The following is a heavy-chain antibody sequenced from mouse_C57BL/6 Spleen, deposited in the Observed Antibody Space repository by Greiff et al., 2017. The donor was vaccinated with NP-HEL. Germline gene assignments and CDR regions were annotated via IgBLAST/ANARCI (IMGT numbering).Heavy chain of an antibody. J-gene: IGHJ4*01. CDR1: GFNIKNTY. Sequence: EVQLQQSVAELVRPGASVKLSCTASGFNIKNTYMQWVKQRPEQGLEWIGRIDPANGNTKYDPKFQGKATITADTSSNTAYLQISSLTSEDTAIYYCGFNWDGAMDYWGQGTSVTVSS. V-gene: IGHV14-3*01. CDR2: IDPANGNT. D-gene: IGHD4-1*01. CDR3: GFNWDGAMDY.